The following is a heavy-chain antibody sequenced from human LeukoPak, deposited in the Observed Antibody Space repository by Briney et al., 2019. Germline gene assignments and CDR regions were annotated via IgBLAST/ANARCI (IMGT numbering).Heavy chain of an antibody. V-gene: IGHV1-18*04. CDR2: ISAYNGNT. CDR3: ARGRERRPIDY. Sequence: ASVKVSCKASGYTFIGYYMHWVRQAPGQGLEWMGWISAYNGNTNYAQKLQGRVTMTTDTSTSTAYMELRSLRSDDTAVYYCARGRERRPIDYWGQGTLVTVSS. J-gene: IGHJ4*02. D-gene: IGHD1-1*01. CDR1: GYTFIGYY.